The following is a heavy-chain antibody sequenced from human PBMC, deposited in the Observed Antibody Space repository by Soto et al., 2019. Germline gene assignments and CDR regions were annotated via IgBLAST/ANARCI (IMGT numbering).Heavy chain of an antibody. V-gene: IGHV4-59*08. CDR2: LNYDGYS. J-gene: IGHJ6*02. Sequence: QVQLQESGPGLVKPSETLSLTCTVSGVSITNYYCSWFRQPPGKGLEWIGYLNYDGYSAYNLSLMRRVTLIMDASETQFSLMLESVTATDTAVYYCARHGFGPLHGLVDVWGPGTTVIVSS. D-gene: IGHD3-10*01. CDR1: GVSITNYY. CDR3: ARHGFGPLHGLVDV.